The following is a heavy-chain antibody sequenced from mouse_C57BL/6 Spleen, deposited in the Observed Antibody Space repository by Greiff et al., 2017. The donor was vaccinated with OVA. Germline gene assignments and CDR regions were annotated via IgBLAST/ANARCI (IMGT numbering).Heavy chain of an antibody. J-gene: IGHJ2*01. V-gene: IGHV5-15*01. CDR2: ISNLAYSI. D-gene: IGHD1-1*01. CDR3: ARRGSSSLYYFDC. Sequence: EVKLVESGGGLVQPGGSLKLSCAASGFTFSDYGMAWVRQAPRKGPEWVAFISNLAYSIYYADTVTGRFTISRENAKNTLYLEMSSLRSEATAMYYCARRGSSSLYYFDCWGQGTTLTVSS. CDR1: GFTFSDYG.